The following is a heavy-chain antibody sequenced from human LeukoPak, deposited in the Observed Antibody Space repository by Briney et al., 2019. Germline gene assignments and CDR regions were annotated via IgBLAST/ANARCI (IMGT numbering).Heavy chain of an antibody. CDR2: IYSGGST. CDR1: GFTVSSNY. Sequence: GGSLRLSWAASGFTVSSNYMSWVRQAPGKGLEWVSVIYSGGSTYYADSVKGRFTISRDNSKNTLYLQMNSLRAEDTAVYYCARATKSGLRYFDWLSDHDAFDIWGQGTMVTVSS. J-gene: IGHJ3*02. CDR3: ARATKSGLRYFDWLSDHDAFDI. V-gene: IGHV3-66*01. D-gene: IGHD3-9*01.